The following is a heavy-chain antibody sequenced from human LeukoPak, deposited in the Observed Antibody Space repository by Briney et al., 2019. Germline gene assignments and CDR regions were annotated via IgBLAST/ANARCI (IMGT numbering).Heavy chain of an antibody. CDR1: GGSIGTYY. CDR3: ARGETYYYESSGYEH. V-gene: IGHV4-59*13. J-gene: IGHJ4*02. Sequence: SETLSLTCTVSGGSIGTYYWSWIRQPPGKGLEWIGYIYYSGSTNYNPSLKSRVTISVYTSKNQFSLKLNSVTAADTAVYYCARGETYYYESSGYEHWGQGTLVTVSS. D-gene: IGHD3-22*01. CDR2: IYYSGST.